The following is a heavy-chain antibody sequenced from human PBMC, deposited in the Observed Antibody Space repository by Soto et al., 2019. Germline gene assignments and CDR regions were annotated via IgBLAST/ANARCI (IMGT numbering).Heavy chain of an antibody. J-gene: IGHJ4*02. CDR1: GFPCTTVW. CDR2: VKTKAEGATT. Sequence: EVQLVESGGGLVKPGESLRLSCVASGFPCTTVWMNWVRQAPGKGPEWLGRVKTKAEGATTDYAATAKGRFTILRDDSINTVYLQMTSLRIEDTALCSCTSRIRTTYDSCGQGTLVTVSS. CDR3: TSRIRTTYDS. V-gene: IGHV3-15*07. D-gene: IGHD1-20*01.